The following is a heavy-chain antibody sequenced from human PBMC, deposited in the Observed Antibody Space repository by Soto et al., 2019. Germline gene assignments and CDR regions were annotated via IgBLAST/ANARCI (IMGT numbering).Heavy chain of an antibody. Sequence: PAGTLSLTCAVYGGSFSGYYWSWVRQPPGQGLEWIGEINHSGSTNYNPSLRSRVTISVDTSKNQFSLKLSSVTAADTAVYYCARGYCSGGSCYRYYYYGMDVWGQGTKVT. J-gene: IGHJ6*02. CDR1: GGSFSGYY. V-gene: IGHV4-34*01. CDR2: INHSGST. CDR3: ARGYCSGGSCYRYYYYGMDV. D-gene: IGHD2-15*01.